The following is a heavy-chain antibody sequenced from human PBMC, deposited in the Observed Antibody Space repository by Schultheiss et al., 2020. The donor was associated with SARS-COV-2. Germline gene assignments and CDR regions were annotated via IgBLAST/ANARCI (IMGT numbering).Heavy chain of an antibody. D-gene: IGHD3-10*01. CDR2: IYYSGST. Sequence: SQTLSLTCTVSGGSISSGGYYWSWIRQPPGKGLEWIGYIYYSGSTNYNPSLKSRVTISVDTSKDQFSLKLSSVTAADTAVYYCARAMVRGVIIGWGQGTLVTVSS. CDR1: GGSISSGGYY. CDR3: ARAMVRGVIIG. J-gene: IGHJ4*02. V-gene: IGHV4-61*08.